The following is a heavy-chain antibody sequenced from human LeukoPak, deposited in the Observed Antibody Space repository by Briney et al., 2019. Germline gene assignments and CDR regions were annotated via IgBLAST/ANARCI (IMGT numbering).Heavy chain of an antibody. CDR2: FDPEDGET. V-gene: IGHV1-24*01. CDR3: ATDLRNYDYVWGSYRTLNY. Sequence: ASVKVSCKASGGTFSSYAISWVRQAPGQGLEWMGGFDPEDGETIYAQKFQGRVTMTEDTSTDTAYMELSSLRSEDTAVYYCATDLRNYDYVWGSYRTLNYWGQGTLVTVSS. D-gene: IGHD3-16*02. J-gene: IGHJ4*02. CDR1: GGTFSSYA.